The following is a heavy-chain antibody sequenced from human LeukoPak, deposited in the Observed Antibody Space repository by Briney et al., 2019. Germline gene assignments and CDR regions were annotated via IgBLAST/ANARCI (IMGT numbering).Heavy chain of an antibody. CDR2: ISYDGSNK. D-gene: IGHD3-9*01. J-gene: IGHJ5*02. CDR1: GFTFSSYG. Sequence: PGGSLGLSCAASGFTFSSYGMHWVRQAPGKGLEWVAVISYDGSNKYYADSVKGRFTISRDNSKNTLYLQMNSLRAEDTAVYYCAKDSDILTGGWFDPWGQGTLVTVSS. CDR3: AKDSDILTGGWFDP. V-gene: IGHV3-30*18.